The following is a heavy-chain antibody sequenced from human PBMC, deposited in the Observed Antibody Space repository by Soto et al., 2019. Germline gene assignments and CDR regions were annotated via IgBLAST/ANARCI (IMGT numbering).Heavy chain of an antibody. CDR1: GGSFSGYY. Sequence: SETLSLTCAVYGGSFSGYYWSWIRQPPGKGLEWIGEINHSGSTNYNPSLKSRVTISVDTSKNQFSLKLSSVTAADTAVYYCARGLMGIAAAGVRYGMDVWGQGTTVTVS. V-gene: IGHV4-34*01. J-gene: IGHJ6*02. D-gene: IGHD6-13*01. CDR2: INHSGST. CDR3: ARGLMGIAAAGVRYGMDV.